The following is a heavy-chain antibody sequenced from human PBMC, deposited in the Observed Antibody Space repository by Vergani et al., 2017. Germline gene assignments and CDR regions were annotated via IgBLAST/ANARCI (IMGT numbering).Heavy chain of an antibody. J-gene: IGHJ4*02. CDR2: ISYDGSNK. V-gene: IGHV3-30*18. CDR3: AKVEGQRLAHFDY. Sequence: QVQLVESGGGVVQPGRSLRLSCAASGFTFSSYGMHWVRQAPGKGLEWVAVISYDGSNKYYADSVKGRFTISRDNSKNPLYLQMNSLRAEDTAVYYCAKVEGQRLAHFDYWGQGTLVTVSS. D-gene: IGHD6-25*01. CDR1: GFTFSSYG.